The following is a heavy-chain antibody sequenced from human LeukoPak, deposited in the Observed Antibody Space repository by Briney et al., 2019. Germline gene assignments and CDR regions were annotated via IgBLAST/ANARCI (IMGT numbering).Heavy chain of an antibody. V-gene: IGHV3-23*01. Sequence: PGGSLRLSCAASGFTFTSYAMNWVRQAPGKGLEWVSVISGSGDSTYYADSVKGRFTISRDNSKNTLFLQMNSLRAEDTAVYYCAKDTRAGYYYFDYWGQGTLVTVSS. D-gene: IGHD5-18*01. J-gene: IGHJ4*02. CDR3: AKDTRAGYYYFDY. CDR1: GFTFTSYA. CDR2: ISGSGDST.